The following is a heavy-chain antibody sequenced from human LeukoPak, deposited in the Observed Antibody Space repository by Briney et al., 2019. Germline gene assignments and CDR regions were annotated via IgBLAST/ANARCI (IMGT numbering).Heavy chain of an antibody. CDR1: GFTFSSYA. CDR2: ISGSGGST. D-gene: IGHD2-15*01. Sequence: PGGSLRLSCAASGFTFSSYAMSWVRQAPGKGLEWVSAISGSGGSTYYADSVKGRFAISRDNSKNTLYLQMNSLRAEDTALYYCAKDWSRNRLVATSYDHWGQGTLVTVSS. CDR3: AKDWSRNRLVATSYDH. J-gene: IGHJ4*02. V-gene: IGHV3-23*01.